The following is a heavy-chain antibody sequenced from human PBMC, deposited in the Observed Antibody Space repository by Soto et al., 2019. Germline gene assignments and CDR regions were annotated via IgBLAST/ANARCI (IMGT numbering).Heavy chain of an antibody. CDR2: IYWDDDK. CDR1: GFSFSTDGMG. V-gene: IGHV2-5*02. CDR3: AHVYWAASGTRYYFDY. Sequence: QITLKESGPTLVKPTQTLTLTCTFSGFSFSTDGMGVGWIRQPPGTALEWLALIYWDDDKRFSPSQKSRLTITKDGSRNQVVLTLTNMDPADTATYYCAHVYWAASGTRYYFDYWGQGTLVTVSS. D-gene: IGHD1-7*01. J-gene: IGHJ4*02.